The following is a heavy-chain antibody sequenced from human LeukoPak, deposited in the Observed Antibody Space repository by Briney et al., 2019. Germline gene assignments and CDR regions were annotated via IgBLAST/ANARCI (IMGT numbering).Heavy chain of an antibody. J-gene: IGHJ2*01. Sequence: SVKVSRKASGGTFSSYAISWVRQAPGQGLEWMGGIIPIFGTANYAQKFQGRVTITADKSTSTAYMELSSLRSEDTAVYYCARSTRRWYFDLWGRGTLVTVSS. CDR2: IIPIFGTA. V-gene: IGHV1-69*06. D-gene: IGHD6-25*01. CDR3: ARSTRRWYFDL. CDR1: GGTFSSYA.